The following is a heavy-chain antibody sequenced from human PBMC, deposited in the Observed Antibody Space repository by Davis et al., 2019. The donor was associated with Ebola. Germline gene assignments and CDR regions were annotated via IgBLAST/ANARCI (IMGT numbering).Heavy chain of an antibody. D-gene: IGHD3-22*01. CDR2: IKSDGSGT. CDR1: GFTFSSYW. J-gene: IGHJ4*02. Sequence: LSLTCAASGFTFSSYWMHWVRQAPGKGLVWVSRIKSDGSGTIYADSVKGRFTISRDNSRNTVSLEMTSLKSDDTAVYYCGTSGSAYWGQGILVTVSS. V-gene: IGHV3-74*01. CDR3: GTSGSAY.